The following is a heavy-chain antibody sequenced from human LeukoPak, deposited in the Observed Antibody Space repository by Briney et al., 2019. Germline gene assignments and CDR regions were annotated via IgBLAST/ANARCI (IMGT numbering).Heavy chain of an antibody. D-gene: IGHD3-16*01. Sequence: GGSLRLSCAASGFTVSSNYMSWVRQAPGKGLEWVSVIYSGGSTYYADTVKGRFTISRDNSKNTLYLQMNSLRAEDTAVYYCARVIPSYGMDVWGQGTTVTVSS. CDR3: ARVIPSYGMDV. CDR2: IYSGGST. J-gene: IGHJ6*02. V-gene: IGHV3-53*01. CDR1: GFTVSSNY.